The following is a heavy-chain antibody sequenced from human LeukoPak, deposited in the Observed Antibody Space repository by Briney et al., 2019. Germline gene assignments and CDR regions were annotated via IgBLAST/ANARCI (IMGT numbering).Heavy chain of an antibody. J-gene: IGHJ4*02. Sequence: PSETLSLTCTVSGGSISSYYWSWIRQPPGKGLEWIGYIYYSGSTNYNPSLKSRVTISVDTSKNQFSLKLSSVTAADTAVYYCARPAGLLSSHYFDYWGQGTLVTVSA. D-gene: IGHD6-25*01. CDR3: ARPAGLLSSHYFDY. V-gene: IGHV4-59*01. CDR2: IYYSGST. CDR1: GGSISSYY.